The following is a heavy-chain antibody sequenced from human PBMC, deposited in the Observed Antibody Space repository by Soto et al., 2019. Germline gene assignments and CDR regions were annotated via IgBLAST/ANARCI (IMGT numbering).Heavy chain of an antibody. J-gene: IGHJ6*02. CDR3: ARGSTYSGLDV. V-gene: IGHV3-13*05. CDR2: IGTAGAP. Sequence: VGSLRLSCGASGFTFNSYDMHWVRQVTGKGLEWVSAIGTAGAPYYPGSVKGRFTISRENAKNSLYLQMNSLRDGDTAVYYCARGSTYSGLDVWGQGTTVTVSS. CDR1: GFTFNSYD.